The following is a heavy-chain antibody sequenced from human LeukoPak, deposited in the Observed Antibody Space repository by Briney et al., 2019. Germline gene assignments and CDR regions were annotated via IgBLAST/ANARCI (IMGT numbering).Heavy chain of an antibody. CDR3: AKDANYLRSSGYLIPIDF. CDR1: GFTFSRNA. CDR2: ISGNGLGT. V-gene: IGHV3-23*01. Sequence: GGSLRLSCAASGFTFSRNAMNWVRQAPGKGLEWVAAISGNGLGTYYADSVKGRFNISRDNSRNTLYLQMDSLRIEDTAFYYCAKDANYLRSSGYLIPIDFWGQGTLVSVAS. D-gene: IGHD3-22*01. J-gene: IGHJ4*02.